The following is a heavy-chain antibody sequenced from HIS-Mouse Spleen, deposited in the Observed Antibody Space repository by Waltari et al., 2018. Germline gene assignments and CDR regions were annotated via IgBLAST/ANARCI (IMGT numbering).Heavy chain of an antibody. J-gene: IGHJ2*01. D-gene: IGHD6-13*01. V-gene: IGHV4-39*07. Sequence: QLQLQESGPGLVKPAETMSLTCTVSGGSISSSSYYWGWIRQPHGKGLECIGSIYYRGSTYYNPSLKSRVTISVDTSKNQFSLKLSSVTAADTAVYYCAREIPYSSSWYDWYFDLWGRGTLVTVSS. CDR1: GGSISSSSYY. CDR3: AREIPYSSSWYDWYFDL. CDR2: IYYRGST.